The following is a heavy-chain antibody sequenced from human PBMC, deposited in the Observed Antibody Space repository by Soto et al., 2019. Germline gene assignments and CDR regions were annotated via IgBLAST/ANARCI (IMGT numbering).Heavy chain of an antibody. CDR1: GGSISSYY. V-gene: IGHV4-59*01. CDR2: IYYSGST. J-gene: IGHJ3*02. CDR3: ARWGLYVSTSLHDAFDI. D-gene: IGHD2-2*01. Sequence: QVQLQESGPGLVKPSETLSLTCTVSGGSISSYYWSWIRQPPGKGLEWIGYIYYSGSTNYNPSLKSRVTISVDPSKNQFSLKLSSVTAADTAVYYCARWGLYVSTSLHDAFDIWGQGTMVTVSS.